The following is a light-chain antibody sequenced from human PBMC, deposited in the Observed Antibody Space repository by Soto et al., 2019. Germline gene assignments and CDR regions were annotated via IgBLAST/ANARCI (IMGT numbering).Light chain of an antibody. V-gene: IGLV2-14*01. CDR1: SSDVGGYNY. J-gene: IGLJ1*01. CDR2: DVS. CDR3: SSYTSSSTLGV. Sequence: QSALTQPASVSGSPGQSFTISCTGTSSDVGGYNYVSWYQQHPGKAPKLMIYDVSNRPSGVSNRFSGSKSGNTASLTISGLQAEDDADYYCSSYTSSSTLGVFGTGTKLTVL.